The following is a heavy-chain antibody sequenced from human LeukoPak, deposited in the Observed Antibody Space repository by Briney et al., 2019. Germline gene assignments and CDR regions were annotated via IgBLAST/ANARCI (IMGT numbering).Heavy chain of an antibody. CDR2: IKQDGSEK. CDR1: GFTFSSYW. J-gene: IGHJ4*02. Sequence: GGSLRLSCAASGFTFSSYWMSWVRQAPGKGLEWVANIKQDGSEKYYVDSVKGRFTISRDNAKNSLYLQMNSLRAEDTAVYYCASDLWPYSSGWYFGYWGQGTLVTVSS. V-gene: IGHV3-7*03. CDR3: ASDLWPYSSGWYFGY. D-gene: IGHD6-19*01.